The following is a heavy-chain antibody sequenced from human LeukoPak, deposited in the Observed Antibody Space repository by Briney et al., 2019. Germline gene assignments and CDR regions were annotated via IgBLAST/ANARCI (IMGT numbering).Heavy chain of an antibody. J-gene: IGHJ5*02. CDR1: GGSISSYY. CDR2: IYTSGST. CDR3: ARGRNMVRGVIIWFDP. V-gene: IGHV4-4*07. Sequence: SETLSLTCTVSGGSISSYYWSWIRQPAGKGLEWIGRIYTSGSTNYNPSLKSRVTMSVDTSKNQFSLKLSSVTAADTAVYYCARGRNMVRGVIIWFDPWGQGTLVTVSS. D-gene: IGHD3-10*01.